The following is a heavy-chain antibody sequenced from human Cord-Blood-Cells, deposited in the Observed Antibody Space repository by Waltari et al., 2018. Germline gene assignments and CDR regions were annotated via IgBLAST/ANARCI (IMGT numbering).Heavy chain of an antibody. J-gene: IGHJ4*02. Sequence: QLQLQESGPGLVKPSETLSLTCTVSGGSISSSSYYWGWIRQLRGKGLEWIGRIYYSGSTYYNPSLKSRVTISVDTSKNQFSLKLSSVTAADTAVYYCARQIYDSSGYYYVPNFDYWGQGTLVTVSS. CDR1: GGSISSSSYY. D-gene: IGHD3-22*01. CDR3: ARQIYDSSGYYYVPNFDY. CDR2: IYYSGST. V-gene: IGHV4-39*07.